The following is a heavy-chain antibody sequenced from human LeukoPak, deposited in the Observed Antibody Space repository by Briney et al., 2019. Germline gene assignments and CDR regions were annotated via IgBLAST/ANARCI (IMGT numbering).Heavy chain of an antibody. CDR1: GGTFTSYF. CDR3: ARAVGPRGGNWFDP. J-gene: IGHJ5*02. Sequence: ASVKVSCKASGGTFTSYFMHWVRQAPGQGLEWMGVVNPTGGSTTYSQKFQGRVMMTRDTSTSTVYMDLSSLRSDDTALYYGARAVGPRGGNWFDPWGQGTLVTVSS. CDR2: VNPTGGST. V-gene: IGHV1-46*01. D-gene: IGHD1-26*01.